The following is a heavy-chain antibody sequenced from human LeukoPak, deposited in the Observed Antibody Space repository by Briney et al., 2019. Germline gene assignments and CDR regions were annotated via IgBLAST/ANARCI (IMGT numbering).Heavy chain of an antibody. CDR1: GFTFSSYA. D-gene: IGHD2-2*01. V-gene: IGHV3-30*14. CDR2: ISYDGSNK. Sequence: GGSLRLSCAASGFTFSSYAMHWVRQAPGKGLEWVAVISYDGSNKYYADSVKGRFTISRDNSKNTLYLQMNSLRAEDTAVYYCARGGVLGYCSSTTCLAYFDYWGQGTLATVSS. J-gene: IGHJ4*02. CDR3: ARGGVLGYCSSTTCLAYFDY.